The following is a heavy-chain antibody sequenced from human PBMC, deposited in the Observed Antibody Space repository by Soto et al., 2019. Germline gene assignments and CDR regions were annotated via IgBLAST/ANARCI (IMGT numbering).Heavy chain of an antibody. CDR3: ARVGEYYDFWSGYYRAEYFQH. Sequence: ASVKVSCKASGYTFTGYAMHWVRQAPGQGLEWMGWISAYNGNTNYAQKLQGRVTMTTDTSTSTAYMELRSLRSDDTAVYYCARVGEYYDFWSGYYRAEYFQHWGQGTLVTVSS. D-gene: IGHD3-3*01. V-gene: IGHV1-18*01. CDR1: GYTFTGYA. CDR2: ISAYNGNT. J-gene: IGHJ1*01.